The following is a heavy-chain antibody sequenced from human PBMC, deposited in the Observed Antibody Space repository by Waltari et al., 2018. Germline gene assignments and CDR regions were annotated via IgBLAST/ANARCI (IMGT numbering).Heavy chain of an antibody. D-gene: IGHD3-16*02. V-gene: IGHV4-34*01. CDR3: ARGANYDYVWGSYRYSLFDY. CDR2: INHSGST. Sequence: QVQLQQWGAGLLKPSETLSLTCAVYGGSFSGYYWSWIRQPQGKGLEWIGEINHSGSTNYNPSLKSRVTISVDTSKNQFSLKLSSVTAADTAVYYCARGANYDYVWGSYRYSLFDYWGQGTLVTVSS. J-gene: IGHJ4*02. CDR1: GGSFSGYY.